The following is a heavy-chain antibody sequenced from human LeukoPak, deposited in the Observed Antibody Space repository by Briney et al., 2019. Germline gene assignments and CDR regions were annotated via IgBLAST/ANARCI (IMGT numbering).Heavy chain of an antibody. CDR2: IYYSGST. CDR1: GGSMSPYH. Sequence: SETLSLSCTVSGGSMSPYHWSWIRQPPGKGLEWTGYIYYSGSTNYNPSVKSRVTISVDTSKNQYSLKLSSVAAAETAIYCCARAVSGRFDYWGQGTLVTVSS. J-gene: IGHJ4*02. D-gene: IGHD6-19*01. CDR3: ARAVSGRFDY. V-gene: IGHV4-59*08.